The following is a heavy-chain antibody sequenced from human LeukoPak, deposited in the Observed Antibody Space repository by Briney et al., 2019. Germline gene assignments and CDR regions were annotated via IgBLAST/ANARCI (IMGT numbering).Heavy chain of an antibody. CDR3: ARLTTRITGTPV. Sequence: SETLSLTCTVSGGSISTYYWSWIRQPPGKGLEWIGYIYYTGSTNYNPSLKSRVTISVDTSKNQFSLKLSSVTAADTAVYYCARLTTRITGTPVWGQGTLVTVSS. CDR1: GGSISTYY. CDR2: IYYTGST. J-gene: IGHJ4*02. V-gene: IGHV4-59*12. D-gene: IGHD1-20*01.